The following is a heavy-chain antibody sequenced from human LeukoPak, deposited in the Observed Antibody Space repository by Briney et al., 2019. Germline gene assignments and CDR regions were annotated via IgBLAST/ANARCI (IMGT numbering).Heavy chain of an antibody. CDR2: ISSGGSTI. D-gene: IGHD6-13*01. CDR1: GFTFTNYW. Sequence: GGSLTLSCAASGFTFTNYWIHWIRQAPGKGLEWISYISSGGSTIYYADSVRGQFTISRDNAKKSLYLQMNSLRAEDTAVYYCARVQKGIAAAGTGGGWFEPWGQGTLVTVS. J-gene: IGHJ5*02. CDR3: ARVQKGIAAAGTGGGWFEP. V-gene: IGHV3-11*01.